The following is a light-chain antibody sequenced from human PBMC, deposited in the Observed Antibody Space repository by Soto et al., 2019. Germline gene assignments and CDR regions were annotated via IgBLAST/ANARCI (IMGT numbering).Light chain of an antibody. CDR3: QQYKNWPPLP. CDR1: QSVSYN. Sequence: EIVMTQSPATLSVSPGETATLSCRASQSVSYNLAWYQQKPGQGPRLLIYGAFTRATGIPARFSGSGSGTDFTLTISSLQSEDFAVYYCQQYKNWPPLPCGGGTKVEIK. J-gene: IGKJ4*01. V-gene: IGKV3-15*01. CDR2: GAF.